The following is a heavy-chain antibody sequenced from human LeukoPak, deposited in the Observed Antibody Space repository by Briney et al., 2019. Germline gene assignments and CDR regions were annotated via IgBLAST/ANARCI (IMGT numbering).Heavy chain of an antibody. CDR1: GFTFSSYS. J-gene: IGHJ6*02. Sequence: GGSLRLSCAASGFTFSSYSMTWVRQAPGKGLEWVSSISSSSSYIYYAGSVKGRFTISRDNAKNSLYLQMNSLRAEDTAVYYCAREDTAMVSDYGMDVWGQGTTVTVSS. CDR2: ISSSSSYI. D-gene: IGHD5-18*01. V-gene: IGHV3-21*01. CDR3: AREDTAMVSDYGMDV.